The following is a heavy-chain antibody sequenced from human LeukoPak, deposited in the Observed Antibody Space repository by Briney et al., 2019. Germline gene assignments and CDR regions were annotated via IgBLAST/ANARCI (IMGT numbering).Heavy chain of an antibody. CDR2: IKPNSGDT. CDR3: GRRRIDCSDTGCYVDY. CDR1: GYTFTGYS. J-gene: IGHJ4*02. Sequence: ASVKVSCKASGYTFTGYSIHWVRQAPGQGLEWMGWIKPNSGDTNYAQNSLGRVTMTRDTAISTVYMELSRLRSDDTAVYYCGRRRIDCSDTGCYVDYWGQGTLVTVSS. V-gene: IGHV1-2*02. D-gene: IGHD2-15*01.